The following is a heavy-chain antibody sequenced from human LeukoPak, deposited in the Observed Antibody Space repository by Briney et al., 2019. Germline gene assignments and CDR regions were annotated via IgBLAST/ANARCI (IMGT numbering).Heavy chain of an antibody. J-gene: IGHJ4*02. CDR3: ARVKGEGAHFDY. Sequence: PGGSLRLSCAASGFTFSSYSMNWVRQAPGKGLEWVSYISSSSTIYYADSVKGRFTISRDNAKKSLYLQMHSLRAEDTAFYHCARVKGEGAHFDYWGQGTLVTVSS. CDR2: ISSSSTI. CDR1: GFTFSSYS. D-gene: IGHD1-26*01. V-gene: IGHV3-48*04.